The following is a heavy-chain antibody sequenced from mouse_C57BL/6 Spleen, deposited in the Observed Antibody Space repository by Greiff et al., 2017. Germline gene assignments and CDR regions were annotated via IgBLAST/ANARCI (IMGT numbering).Heavy chain of an antibody. CDR2: INYDGSST. J-gene: IGHJ2*01. D-gene: IGHD2-3*01. Sequence: EVQLVESEGGLVQPGSSLKLSCTASGFTFSDYYMAWVRQVPEKGLEWVANINYDGSSTYYLDSLKSRFIISRDNAKNILYLQMSSLKSEDTATYYCARDCYDGYSYYFDYWGQGTTLTVSS. V-gene: IGHV5-16*01. CDR3: ARDCYDGYSYYFDY. CDR1: GFTFSDYY.